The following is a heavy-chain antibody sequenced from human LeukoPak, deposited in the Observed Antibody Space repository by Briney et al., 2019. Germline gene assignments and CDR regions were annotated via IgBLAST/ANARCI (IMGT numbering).Heavy chain of an antibody. J-gene: IGHJ4*02. CDR2: IYPGDSDT. CDR1: GYVFTNYW. V-gene: IGHV5-51*01. D-gene: IGHD6-19*01. Sequence: GESLKISCEGSGYVFTNYWIGWVRQMPGKGLEWMGIIYPGDSDTRYSPSFQGQVTISADKSISTAYLQWSSLKASDTAMYYCARGRRAVAGTYYFDYWGQGTLVTVSS. CDR3: ARGRRAVAGTYYFDY.